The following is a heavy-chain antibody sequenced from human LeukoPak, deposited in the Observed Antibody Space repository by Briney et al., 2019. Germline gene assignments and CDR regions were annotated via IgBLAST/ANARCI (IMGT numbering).Heavy chain of an antibody. V-gene: IGHV3-23*01. J-gene: IGHJ4*02. CDR2: VSGGGGST. Sequence: GGSLRLSCAASGFIFSSYAMSWVRQAPGKGLEWVSSVSGGGGSTYYADSVKGRFTISRDNSKSTLFLQMNSLRAEDTAVYYCAKSSYYDSSGYYREYYFDYWGQGTLVTVSS. CDR1: GFIFSSYA. D-gene: IGHD3-22*01. CDR3: AKSSYYDSSGYYREYYFDY.